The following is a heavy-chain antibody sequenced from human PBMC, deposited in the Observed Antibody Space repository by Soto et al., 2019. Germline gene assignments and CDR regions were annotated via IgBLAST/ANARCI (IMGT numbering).Heavy chain of an antibody. CDR3: ASLPMIVASYYYYGMDV. V-gene: IGHV3-7*01. D-gene: IGHD3-22*01. CDR2: IKQDGSEK. J-gene: IGHJ6*02. Sequence: EGSLRLSCAASGFTFSSYWMSWVRQAPGKGLEWVANIKQDGSEKYYVDSVKGRFTISRDNAKNSLYLQMNSLRAEDTAVYYCASLPMIVASYYYYGMDVWGQGTTVTVSS. CDR1: GFTFSSYW.